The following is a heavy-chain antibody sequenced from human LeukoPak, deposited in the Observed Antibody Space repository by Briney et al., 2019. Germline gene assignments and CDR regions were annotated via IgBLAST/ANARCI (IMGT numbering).Heavy chain of an antibody. CDR3: ARAGSNRERWLQQGPGY. CDR1: GGSISSGSYY. Sequence: SQTLSLTCTVSGGSISSGSYYWSWIRQPAGKGLEWIGRIYTSGSTNYNPSLKSRVTISVDTSKNQFSLKLSSVTAADTAVYYCARAGSNRERWLQQGPGYWGQGTLVTVSS. CDR2: IYTSGST. V-gene: IGHV4-61*02. D-gene: IGHD5-24*01. J-gene: IGHJ4*02.